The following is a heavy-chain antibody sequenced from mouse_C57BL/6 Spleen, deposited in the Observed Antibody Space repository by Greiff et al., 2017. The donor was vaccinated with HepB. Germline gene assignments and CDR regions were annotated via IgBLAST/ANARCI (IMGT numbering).Heavy chain of an antibody. D-gene: IGHD1-1*01. J-gene: IGHJ4*01. CDR1: GYSITSGYY. Sequence: EVQLQQSGPGLVKPSQSLSLTCSVTGYSITSGYYWNWIRQFPGNKLEWMGYISYDGSNNYNPSLKNRISITRDTSKNQFFLKLNSVTTEDTATYYCARRHYYGSRGTGAMDYWGQGTSVTVSS. CDR2: ISYDGSN. CDR3: ARRHYYGSRGTGAMDY. V-gene: IGHV3-6*01.